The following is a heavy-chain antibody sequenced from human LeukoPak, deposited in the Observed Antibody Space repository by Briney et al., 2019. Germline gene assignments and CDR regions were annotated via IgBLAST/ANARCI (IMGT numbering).Heavy chain of an antibody. J-gene: IGHJ4*02. D-gene: IGHD2-15*01. CDR1: GFTFSSHW. CDR2: INSDGSST. V-gene: IGHV3-74*01. Sequence: GGSLRLSCAASGFTFSSHWMHWVRQAPGKGLVWVSRINSDGSSTSYADSVKGRFTISRDNAKNTLYLQMNSLRAEDTAVYYCASGYCSGGSCYRNNYFDYWGQGTLVTVSS. CDR3: ASGYCSGGSCYRNNYFDY.